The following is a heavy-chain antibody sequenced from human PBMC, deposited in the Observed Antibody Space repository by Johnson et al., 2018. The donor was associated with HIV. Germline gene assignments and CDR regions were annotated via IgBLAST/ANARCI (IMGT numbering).Heavy chain of an antibody. D-gene: IGHD1-7*01. V-gene: IGHV3-13*01. Sequence: VQLVESGGGLVQPGGSLRLSCAASGFTFSSYDMHWVRQATGKGLEWVSAIGTAGDTYYPGSVKGRFTISRDNSKNTLYLQMNSLRAEDTAVYYCARDNWNYNAFDIWGQGTMVTVSS. CDR3: ARDNWNYNAFDI. CDR1: GFTFSSYD. J-gene: IGHJ3*02. CDR2: IGTAGDT.